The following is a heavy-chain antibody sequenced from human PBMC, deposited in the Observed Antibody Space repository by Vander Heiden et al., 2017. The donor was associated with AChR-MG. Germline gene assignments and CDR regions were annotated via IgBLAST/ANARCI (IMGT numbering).Heavy chain of an antibody. CDR3: ARDRHDRLIGLDS. CDR2: DYSSGST. Sequence: QVQLQESGSGLVKTSQTLSLTCHVSGASIRSGSYYWSCTRQPAGIGLEWTGPDYSSGSTNDNPSLKNLVTISVDPSKNQFSLKRTSVTAADTAVYYCARDRHDRLIGLDSWGQGSLVSVSS. CDR1: GASIRSGSYY. D-gene: IGHD2-21*01. V-gene: IGHV4-61*02. J-gene: IGHJ4*02.